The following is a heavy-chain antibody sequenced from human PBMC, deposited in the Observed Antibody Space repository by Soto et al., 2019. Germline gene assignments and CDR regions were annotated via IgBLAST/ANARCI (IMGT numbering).Heavy chain of an antibody. CDR2: IKSKTDGGTT. D-gene: IGHD3-10*01. V-gene: IGHV3-15*01. J-gene: IGHJ6*03. CDR1: GFTFSNAW. CDR3: TASLNYYGSGSYYNNYYYYMDV. Sequence: EGSLRLSCAASGFTFSNAWMSWVRQAPGKGLEWVGRIKSKTDGGTTDYAAPVKGRFTISRDDSKNTLYLQMNSLKTEDTAVYYCTASLNYYGSGSYYNNYYYYMDVWGKGTTVTVSS.